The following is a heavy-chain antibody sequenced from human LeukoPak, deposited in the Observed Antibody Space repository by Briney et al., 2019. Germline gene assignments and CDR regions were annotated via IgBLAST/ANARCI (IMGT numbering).Heavy chain of an antibody. J-gene: IGHJ5*02. CDR1: GGSISSYY. D-gene: IGHD6-13*01. CDR2: IYYSGST. CDR3: ARVGQQLTRNWFDP. V-gene: IGHV4-59*12. Sequence: SETLSLTCTVSGGSISSYYWSWIRQPPGKGLEWIGYIYYSGSTNYNPSLKSRVTISVDTSKNQFSLKLSSVTAADTAVYYCARVGQQLTRNWFDPWGQGTLVTVSS.